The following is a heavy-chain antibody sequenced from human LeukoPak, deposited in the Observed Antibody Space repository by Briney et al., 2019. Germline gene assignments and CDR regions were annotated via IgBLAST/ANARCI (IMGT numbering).Heavy chain of an antibody. CDR2: IYYSGST. CDR3: ARQGGGFWYLDL. V-gene: IGHV4-59*08. D-gene: IGHD6-25*01. CDR1: GGSISSYY. J-gene: IGHJ2*01. Sequence: SETLSLTYTVSGGSISSYYWSWIRQPPGKGLEWIGYIYYSGSTNYNPSLKSRVTISVDTSKNQFSLKLSSVTAADTAVYYCARQGGGFWYLDLWGRGTLVTVPS.